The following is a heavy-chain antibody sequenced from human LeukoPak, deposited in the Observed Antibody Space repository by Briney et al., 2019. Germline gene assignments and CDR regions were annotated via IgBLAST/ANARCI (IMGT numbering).Heavy chain of an antibody. V-gene: IGHV3-74*01. CDR2: INSDGSST. CDR1: GFTFEDYA. J-gene: IGHJ3*02. CDR3: ARSETDAFDI. Sequence: GGSLRLSCVAFGFTFEDYAIHWVRQAPGKGLVWVSRINSDGSSTSYADSVKGRFTISRDNAKNTLYLQMNSLRAEDTAVYYCARSETDAFDIWGQGTMVTVSS.